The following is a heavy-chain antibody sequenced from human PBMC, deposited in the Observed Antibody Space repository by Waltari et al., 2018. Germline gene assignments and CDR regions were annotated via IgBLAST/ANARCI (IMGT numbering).Heavy chain of an antibody. J-gene: IGHJ4*02. CDR2: IIPILRTP. D-gene: IGHD5-12*01. Sequence: QVQLAQSGAEVKKPGSSLKVSCKASGGSFSSYAISWVRQVPGQGLEWMGGIIPILRTPNYEQKFRDRVTITAEESTNTVYMELRSLRPEDTAVYYCARSPGERWLQMFFDYWGQGTLVTVSS. CDR1: GGSFSSYA. V-gene: IGHV1-69*01. CDR3: ARSPGERWLQMFFDY.